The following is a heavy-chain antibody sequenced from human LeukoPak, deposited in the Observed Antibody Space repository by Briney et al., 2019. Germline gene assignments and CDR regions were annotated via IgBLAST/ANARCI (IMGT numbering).Heavy chain of an antibody. Sequence: EASVKVSCKASGYTFTGYYMHWVRQAPGQGLEWMGWINPNSGGTNYAQKFQGRVTMTRDTSISTAYMELSRLRSDDTAVYYCARQGYDSSGPFSGWFDPWGQGTLVTVSS. J-gene: IGHJ5*02. CDR3: ARQGYDSSGPFSGWFDP. V-gene: IGHV1-2*02. D-gene: IGHD3-22*01. CDR2: INPNSGGT. CDR1: GYTFTGYY.